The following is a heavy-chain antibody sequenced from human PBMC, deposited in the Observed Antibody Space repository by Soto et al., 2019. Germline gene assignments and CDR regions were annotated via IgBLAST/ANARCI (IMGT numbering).Heavy chain of an antibody. D-gene: IGHD3-22*01. CDR2: IIPIFGTA. J-gene: IGHJ4*02. V-gene: IGHV1-69*13. CDR1: GGTFSSYG. CDR3: ARDQYYDSSGYSDY. Sequence: GASVKVSCKASGGTFSSYGISWVRQAPGQGLEWMGGIIPIFGTANYAQKFQGRVTITADESTSTAYMELSSLRSEDTAVYYCARDQYYDSSGYSDYWGQGTLVTVSS.